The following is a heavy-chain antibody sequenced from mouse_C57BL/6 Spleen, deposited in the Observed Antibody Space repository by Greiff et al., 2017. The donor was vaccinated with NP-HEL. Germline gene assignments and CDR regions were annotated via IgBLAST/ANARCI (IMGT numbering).Heavy chain of an antibody. Sequence: QVQLQQPGAELVRPGSSVKLSCKASGYTFTSYWMHWVKQRPIQGLEWIGNIDPSDSETHYTQKFKDKATLTVDKSSSTAYMQLSSLTSEDSAVYCCARSHYYGSSYDYFDYWGQGTTLTVSS. V-gene: IGHV1-52*01. D-gene: IGHD1-1*01. CDR1: GYTFTSYW. CDR3: ARSHYYGSSYDYFDY. J-gene: IGHJ2*01. CDR2: IDPSDSET.